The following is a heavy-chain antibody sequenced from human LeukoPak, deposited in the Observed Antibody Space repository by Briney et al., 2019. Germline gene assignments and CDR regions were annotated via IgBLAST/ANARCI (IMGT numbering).Heavy chain of an antibody. D-gene: IGHD2-2*01. J-gene: IGHJ4*02. CDR2: MNPNSGNT. CDR3: ARGTIGKYCSSTSCLGY. V-gene: IGHV1-8*03. CDR1: GYTFTSYD. Sequence: ASVKISCKASGYTFTSYDINWVRQATGQGLEWMGWMNPNSGNTGYAQKFQGRVTITRNTSISTAYMELSGLRSEDTAVYYCARGTIGKYCSSTSCLGYWGQGILITASS.